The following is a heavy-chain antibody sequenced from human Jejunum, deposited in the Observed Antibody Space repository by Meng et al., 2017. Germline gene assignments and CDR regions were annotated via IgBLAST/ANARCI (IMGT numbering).Heavy chain of an antibody. CDR1: GFVFSGYY. CDR2: ISDDGTTT. D-gene: IGHD3-10*01. V-gene: IGHV3-74*01. Sequence: GGSLRLSCVASGFVFSGYYMHWVRQVPGEGLVWVSRISDDGTTTFYADSVKGRFTISRDNAKNTLYLQMNSLRADDTAVYYCARFYYASGTFRAFDLWGQGTMVTVSS. CDR3: ARFYYASGTFRAFDL. J-gene: IGHJ3*01.